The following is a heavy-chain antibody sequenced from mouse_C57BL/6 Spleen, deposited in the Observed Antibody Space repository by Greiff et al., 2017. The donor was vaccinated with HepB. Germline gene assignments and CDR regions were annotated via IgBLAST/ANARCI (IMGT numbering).Heavy chain of an antibody. CDR3: ASITTVVATGFDYAMDY. CDR2: IWSGGST. CDR1: GFSLTSYG. V-gene: IGHV2-2*01. D-gene: IGHD1-1*01. J-gene: IGHJ4*01. Sequence: VQLQQSGPGLVQPSQSLSITCTVSGFSLTSYGVHWVRQSPGKGLEWLGVIWSGGSTDYNAAFISRLSISKDNSKSQVFFKMNSLQADDTAIYYCASITTVVATGFDYAMDYWGQGTSVTVSS.